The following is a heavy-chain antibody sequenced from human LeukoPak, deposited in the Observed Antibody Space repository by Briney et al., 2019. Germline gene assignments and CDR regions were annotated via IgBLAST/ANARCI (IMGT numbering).Heavy chain of an antibody. CDR2: INQDGSEK. CDR1: GFTFSSHW. J-gene: IGHJ4*02. Sequence: PTGGSLRLSCAASGFTFSSHWMSWVRQAPGKGLEWVANINQDGSEKYYVDSVKGRFTISRDNAKNSLYLQMNTLSPEDTAIHYCARDHVVDGLVFDYWGQGTLVTVSS. D-gene: IGHD2-15*01. CDR3: ARDHVVDGLVFDY. V-gene: IGHV3-7*01.